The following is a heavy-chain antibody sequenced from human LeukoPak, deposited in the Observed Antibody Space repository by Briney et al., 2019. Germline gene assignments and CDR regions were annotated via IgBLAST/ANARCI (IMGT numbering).Heavy chain of an antibody. CDR3: ARTYYGDNWFDP. J-gene: IGHJ5*02. V-gene: IGHV4-59*08. D-gene: IGHD3-10*01. CDR2: IYYSGST. CDR1: GGSISSYY. Sequence: SETLSLTCTVSGGSISSYYWSWIRQPPGKGLEWIGYIYYSGSTNYNPSLKSRVTISVDTSKNQFSLKLSSVTAADTAVYYCARTYYGDNWFDPWGQGTLVTVSS.